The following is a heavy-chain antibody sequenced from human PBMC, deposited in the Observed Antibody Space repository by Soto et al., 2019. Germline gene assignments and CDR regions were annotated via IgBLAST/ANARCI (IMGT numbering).Heavy chain of an antibody. D-gene: IGHD3-10*01. CDR3: ASLSRFALDY. CDR2: ISSSGTYI. Sequence: EVQLVESGGGLVKPGGSLRLSCAASGFSFNTYTMNWVRQAPGKGLEWVSSISSSGTYIYYTDSVKGRFTISRDNARNSLYLQMDGLRAEDTAVYYCASLSRFALDYWGQGTLVTVSS. J-gene: IGHJ4*02. V-gene: IGHV3-21*02. CDR1: GFSFNTYT.